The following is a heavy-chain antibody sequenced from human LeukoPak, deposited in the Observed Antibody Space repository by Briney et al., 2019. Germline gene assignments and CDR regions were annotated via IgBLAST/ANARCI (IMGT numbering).Heavy chain of an antibody. V-gene: IGHV3-20*04. Sequence: GGSLRLSCAASGFTFDDYGMSWVRQAPGKGLEWVSGINWNGGSTGYADSVKGRFTISRDNAKNSLYLQMNSLRAEDTALYYCAKDEGMITPDHAFDIWGQGTMVTVSS. CDR3: AKDEGMITPDHAFDI. CDR2: INWNGGST. J-gene: IGHJ3*02. CDR1: GFTFDDYG. D-gene: IGHD3-16*01.